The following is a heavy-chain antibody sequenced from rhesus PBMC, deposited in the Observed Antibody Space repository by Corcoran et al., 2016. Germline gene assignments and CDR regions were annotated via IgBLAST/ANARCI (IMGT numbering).Heavy chain of an antibody. CDR2: CSPYNGIK. J-gene: IGHJ4*01. CDR1: GYTFTSYD. D-gene: IGHD4-23*01. Sequence: QVQLVQSGAEIKQPGASVKLSCKASGYTFTSYDLHLVRQARGQGLERIGLCSPYNGIKGYAQNCQGRVTIPTDTSPSTGYMELSSLRSEDTAVYYCTRGYSNDYFDYWGQGVLVTVSS. CDR3: TRGYSNDYFDY. V-gene: IGHV1-1*01.